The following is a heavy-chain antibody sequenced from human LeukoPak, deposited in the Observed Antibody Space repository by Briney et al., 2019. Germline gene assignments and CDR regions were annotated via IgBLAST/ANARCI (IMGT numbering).Heavy chain of an antibody. CDR3: AREYSSSGSYYYYYYMDV. D-gene: IGHD6-6*01. Sequence: ASVKVSCKASGYTFTSYGISWVRQAPGQRLEWMGWISAYNGNTNYAQKLQGRVTMTTDTSTSTAYTELRSLRSDDTAVYYCAREYSSSGSYYYYYYMDVWGKGTTVTVSS. J-gene: IGHJ6*03. V-gene: IGHV1-18*01. CDR2: ISAYNGNT. CDR1: GYTFTSYG.